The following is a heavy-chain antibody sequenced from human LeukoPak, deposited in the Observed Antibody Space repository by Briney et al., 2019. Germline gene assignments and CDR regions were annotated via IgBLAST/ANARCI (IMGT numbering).Heavy chain of an antibody. V-gene: IGHV1-46*01. CDR1: GYTFTTYY. CDR3: ARGIERGGGFDY. Sequence: GASVKVSCCTSGYTFTTYYVHWVRQPPGQGLEWMGVINPSGGSASYAQNFQGRVAMTRDTSTSTVDMELSSLISDDTGIYYCARGIERGGGFDYWGQGTLVTVSS. CDR2: INPSGGSA. J-gene: IGHJ4*02. D-gene: IGHD3-10*01.